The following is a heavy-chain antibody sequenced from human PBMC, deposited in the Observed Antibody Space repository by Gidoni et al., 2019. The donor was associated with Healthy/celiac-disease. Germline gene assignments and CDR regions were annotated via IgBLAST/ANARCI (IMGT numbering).Heavy chain of an antibody. J-gene: IGHJ4*02. Sequence: QVQLVESGGGVVQPGRSLRLSCAASGFTFSSYVIHWVRQAPGKGLEWVAVIWYDGSNKYYADSVKGRFTISRDNSKNTLYLQMNSLRAEDTAVYYCARDGLGYYDSSGYYFPYYFDYWGQGTLVTVSS. CDR1: GFTFSSYV. D-gene: IGHD3-22*01. V-gene: IGHV3-33*01. CDR3: ARDGLGYYDSSGYYFPYYFDY. CDR2: IWYDGSNK.